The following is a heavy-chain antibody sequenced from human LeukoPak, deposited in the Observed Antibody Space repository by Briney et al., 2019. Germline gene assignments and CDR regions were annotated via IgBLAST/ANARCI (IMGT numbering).Heavy chain of an antibody. J-gene: IGHJ4*02. CDR3: ARQTGGTSSIAD. CDR2: IYYSGSA. D-gene: IGHD6-6*01. V-gene: IGHV4-39*01. Sequence: PSETLSLTCTVSGGSISRNNFYWARIRQPPGKGLEWIGSIYYSGSAYFDPSLRSRVTLSVDTSKNYFSLKLRSVTAADTAVYYCARQTGGTSSIADWGQGTLVTVSS. CDR1: GGSISRNNFY.